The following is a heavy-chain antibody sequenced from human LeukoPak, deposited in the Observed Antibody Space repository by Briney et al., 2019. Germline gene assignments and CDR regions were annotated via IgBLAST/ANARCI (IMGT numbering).Heavy chain of an antibody. CDR1: GGSISSYY. Sequence: SETLSLTCTVSGGSISSYYRSWIRQPPGKGLEWIGYIYYSGSTNYNPSLKSRVTISVDTSKNQFSLKLSSVTAADTAVYYCAREYYDILTGYSYYFDYWGQGTQVTVSS. J-gene: IGHJ4*02. V-gene: IGHV4-59*01. CDR3: AREYYDILTGYSYYFDY. CDR2: IYYSGST. D-gene: IGHD3-9*01.